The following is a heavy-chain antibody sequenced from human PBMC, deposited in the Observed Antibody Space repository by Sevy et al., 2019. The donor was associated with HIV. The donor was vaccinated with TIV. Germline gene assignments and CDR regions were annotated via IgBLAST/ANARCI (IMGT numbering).Heavy chain of an antibody. CDR3: ARPILGVTTSTYLDS. CDR1: GFPFSSFA. V-gene: IGHV3-33*01. Sequence: GGSLRLSCSASGFPFSSFAMHWVRQAPGKGLEWVALIWCDGSQKYFSDSLKGRLTISRDNSKNTLFLQMNSLRAEDTSVYYCARPILGVTTSTYLDSWGQGTLVTVSS. CDR2: IWCDGSQK. D-gene: IGHD1-26*01. J-gene: IGHJ4*02.